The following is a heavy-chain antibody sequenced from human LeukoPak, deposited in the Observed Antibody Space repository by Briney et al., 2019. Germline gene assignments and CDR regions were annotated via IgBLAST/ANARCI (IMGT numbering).Heavy chain of an antibody. CDR3: ARDLHGGNSGLGY. D-gene: IGHD4-23*01. CDR1: GGSISSYY. V-gene: IGHV4-59*01. Sequence: SETLSLTCTVSGGSISSYYWSWIRQPPGKGLEWIGYIHYSGFSNYNPSLKSRVTISVDTSKNQFSLKLSFVTAADTAVYYCARDLHGGNSGLGYWGQGTLDTVSS. CDR2: IHYSGFS. J-gene: IGHJ1*01.